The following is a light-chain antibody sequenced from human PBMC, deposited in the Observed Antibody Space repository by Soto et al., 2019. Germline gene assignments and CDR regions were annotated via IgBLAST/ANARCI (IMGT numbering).Light chain of an antibody. CDR2: AAS. J-gene: IGKJ5*01. V-gene: IGKV1-39*01. Sequence: DVQMTQSPSSLSASVGDRVTITCRASQSISSYLNWYQQKPGKAPKLLIYAASSLQSGVPSRFSGSGSGTDFTLTISSLQPEDFATYYCQQYESPPLTFGQGTRLEIK. CDR1: QSISSY. CDR3: QQYESPPLT.